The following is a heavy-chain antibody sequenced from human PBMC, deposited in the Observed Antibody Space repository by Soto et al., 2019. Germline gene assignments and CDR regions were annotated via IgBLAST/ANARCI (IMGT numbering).Heavy chain of an antibody. J-gene: IGHJ6*02. CDR1: GLTFDDYT. CDR3: AKGGYSSGWYVKGYGMDV. D-gene: IGHD6-19*01. V-gene: IGHV3-43*01. CDR2: ISWDGGST. Sequence: GGSLRLSCAASGLTFDDYTMHWVRQAPGKGLEWVSLISWDGGSTYYADSVKGRFTISRDNSKNSLYLQMNSLRTEDTALYYCAKGGYSSGWYVKGYGMDVWGQGTTVTVSS.